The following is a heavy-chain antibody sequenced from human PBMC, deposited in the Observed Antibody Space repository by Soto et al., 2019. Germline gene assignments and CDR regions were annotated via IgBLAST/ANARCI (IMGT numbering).Heavy chain of an antibody. V-gene: IGHV3-23*01. CDR2: ISGSGGSK. D-gene: IGHD2-2*01. CDR1: GFTFSSYA. CDR3: AKDIIERPTVVVPAARLGIHAFDI. Sequence: GGSLRLSCAASGFTFSSYAMSWVRQAPGKGLEWVSAISGSGGSKYYADSVKGRFTISRDNSKNTLYLQMNSLRAEDPAVYYCAKDIIERPTVVVPAARLGIHAFDIWGQGTMVTVSS. J-gene: IGHJ3*02.